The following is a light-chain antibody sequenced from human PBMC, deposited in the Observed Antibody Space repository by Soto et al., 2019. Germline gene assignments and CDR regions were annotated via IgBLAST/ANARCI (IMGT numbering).Light chain of an antibody. CDR2: EVN. CDR1: SSDVGGYNY. CDR3: SSYAGSTNWV. Sequence: QSALTQPPSASGSPGQSVTISCTGTSSDVGGYNYVSWYHQHPGKAPKLMIYEVNKRPSGVPDRFSGSKSGNTASLTVSGLQAEDEADYYCSSYAGSTNWVFGGGTKVTVL. V-gene: IGLV2-8*01. J-gene: IGLJ3*02.